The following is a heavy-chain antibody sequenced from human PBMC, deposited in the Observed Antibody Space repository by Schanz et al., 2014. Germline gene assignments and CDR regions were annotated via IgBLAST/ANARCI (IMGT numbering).Heavy chain of an antibody. CDR2: INTGVNT. CDR1: GFTFSSYS. CDR3: ARGGSGSHYHLDY. V-gene: IGHV3-23*04. D-gene: IGHD1-26*01. J-gene: IGHJ4*02. Sequence: EVQLVESGGGLVQPGGSLRLSCTASGFTFSSYSMNWVRQAPGKGLEWVSAINTGVNTYYADSVRGRFTMSRDNSKNTLYLQMNSLRAEDTGLYFCARGGSGSHYHLDYWGQGTLVTVSS.